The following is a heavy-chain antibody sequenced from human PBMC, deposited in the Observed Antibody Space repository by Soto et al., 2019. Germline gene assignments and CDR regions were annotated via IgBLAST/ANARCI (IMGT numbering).Heavy chain of an antibody. CDR1: GGSISSYD. J-gene: IGHJ6*04. D-gene: IGHD6-19*01. CDR2: IGPAGDT. CDR3: ERGLYSSASESRGLGWLNV. V-gene: IGHV3-13*01. Sequence: TSETLSLTCTVSGGSISSYDMHWVRQAPGKGLEWVSVIGPAGDTFYPGSVKGRFTISRENAKNSLYLQMNSLRAVDTAVYYCERGLYSSASESRGLGWLNVGGKGTPVTFSS.